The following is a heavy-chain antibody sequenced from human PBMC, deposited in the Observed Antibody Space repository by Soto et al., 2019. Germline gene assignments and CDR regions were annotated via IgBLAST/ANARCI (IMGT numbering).Heavy chain of an antibody. Sequence: GESLKISCKGSGYSFTSYWISWVRQMPGKGLEWMGRIDPSDSYTNYSPSFQGHVTISADKSISTAYLQWSSLKASDTAMYYCARQGNSGSQSLIDDYWGQGTLVTVSS. D-gene: IGHD3-10*01. CDR3: ARQGNSGSQSLIDDY. J-gene: IGHJ4*02. CDR1: GYSFTSYW. CDR2: IDPSDSYT. V-gene: IGHV5-10-1*01.